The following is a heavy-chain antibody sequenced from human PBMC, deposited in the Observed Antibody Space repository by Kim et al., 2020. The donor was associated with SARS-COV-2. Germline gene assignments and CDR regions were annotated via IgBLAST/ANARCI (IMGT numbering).Heavy chain of an antibody. CDR3: TRYCTSTSCARSSYYYYGMDV. CDR2: ISHSGST. J-gene: IGHJ6*02. V-gene: IGHV4-4*02. D-gene: IGHD2-2*01. CDR1: GGSISSSNW. Sequence: SETLSLTCAVSGGSISSSNWWSWVRQPPGKGLEWIGEISHSGSTNYNPSLKSRVTISVDKSKNQLSLNLSSVTAADTAVYYCTRYCTSTSCARSSYYYYGMDVWGQGTTVTVSS.